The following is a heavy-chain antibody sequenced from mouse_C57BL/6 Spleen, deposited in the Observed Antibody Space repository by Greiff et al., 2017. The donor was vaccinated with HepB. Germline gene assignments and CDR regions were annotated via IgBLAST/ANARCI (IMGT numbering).Heavy chain of an antibody. Sequence: VHVKQSGAELVKPGASVKLSCTASGFNIKDYYMHWVKQRTEQGLEWIGRIDPEDGETKYAPKFQGKATITADTSSNTAYLQLSSLTSEDTAVYYCARSHGNSYYFDYWGQGTTPTVSS. CDR2: IDPEDGET. V-gene: IGHV14-2*01. J-gene: IGHJ2*01. CDR3: ARSHGNSYYFDY. D-gene: IGHD2-1*01. CDR1: GFNIKDYY.